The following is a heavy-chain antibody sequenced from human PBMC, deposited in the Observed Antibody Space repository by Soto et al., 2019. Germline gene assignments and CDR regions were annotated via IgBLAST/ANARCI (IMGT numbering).Heavy chain of an antibody. J-gene: IGHJ5*02. D-gene: IGHD6-13*01. V-gene: IGHV4-39*01. CDR3: ARHGYRGTNHWFNP. CDR1: GGSISNTNYY. Sequence: QLHLQESGPGLVEPSETLSLTCTVSGGSISNTNYYWGWIRQPPGKGLEWIGSIYYSGSTYYNPSLKSRVTISLDTSKNQLSLKLSSVAAADTAVYYCARHGYRGTNHWFNPWGQGTLVTVSS. CDR2: IYYSGST.